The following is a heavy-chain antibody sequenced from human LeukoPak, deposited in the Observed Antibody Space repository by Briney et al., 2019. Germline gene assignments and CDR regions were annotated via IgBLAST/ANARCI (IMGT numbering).Heavy chain of an antibody. J-gene: IGHJ4*02. CDR1: GGSFSDYY. V-gene: IGHV4-34*01. D-gene: IGHD3-10*01. CDR2: INHSGST. Sequence: SESLSLTCAVYGGSFSDYYWSWIRQPPGKGLEWIGEINHSGSTNYNPSLKSRVTISVDTSKNQFSLKLSSVTAADTAVYYCAREGSNFDYWGQGTLVTVSS. CDR3: AREGSNFDY.